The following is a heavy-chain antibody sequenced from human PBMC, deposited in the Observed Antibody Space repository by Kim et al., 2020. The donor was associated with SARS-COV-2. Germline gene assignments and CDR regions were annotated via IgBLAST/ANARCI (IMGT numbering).Heavy chain of an antibody. J-gene: IGHJ6*02. V-gene: IGHV3-30*07. Sequence: GRFTISRDNSKNTLYRQMNSLRAEDTAVYYCARVDYDFWSGYYYYGMDVWGQGTTVTVSS. CDR3: ARVDYDFWSGYYYYGMDV. D-gene: IGHD3-3*01.